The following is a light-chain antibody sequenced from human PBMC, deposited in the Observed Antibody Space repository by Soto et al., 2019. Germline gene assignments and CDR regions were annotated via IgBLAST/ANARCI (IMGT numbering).Light chain of an antibody. CDR3: AAWDDSLSGWV. CDR2: RNN. J-gene: IGLJ3*02. CDR1: SSNIGSNF. Sequence: QLVLTQPPSASGTPGQRVTISCSGSSSNIGSNFVYWYQKFPGTAPKLLIYRNNQRPSGVPDRFSGSKSGTSASLAISGLPSDDEADYYCAAWDDSLSGWVFGGGTKVTVL. V-gene: IGLV1-47*01.